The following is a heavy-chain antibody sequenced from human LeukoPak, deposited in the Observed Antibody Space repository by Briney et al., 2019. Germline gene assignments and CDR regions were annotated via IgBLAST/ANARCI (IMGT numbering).Heavy chain of an antibody. Sequence: SETLSLTCAVYGGSFSGYYWSWIRQPPGKGLEWIGEINHSGSTNYNPSLKSRVTISVDTSKNQFSLKLSSVTAADTAVYYCARPSYGRYFDYWGQGTLATVSS. CDR2: INHSGST. V-gene: IGHV4-34*01. J-gene: IGHJ4*02. CDR1: GGSFSGYY. CDR3: ARPSYGRYFDY. D-gene: IGHD5-18*01.